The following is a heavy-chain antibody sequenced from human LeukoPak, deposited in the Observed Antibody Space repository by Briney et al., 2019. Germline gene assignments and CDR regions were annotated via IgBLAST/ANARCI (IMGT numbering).Heavy chain of an antibody. V-gene: IGHV3-53*01. Sequence: GGSLRLSCAASGFTVSSNYMSWVRQAPGKGLEWVSVIYSGGSTYYADSVKGRFTISRDNAKNSLYLQMNSLRAEDTAVYYCARAAGYYDSSGYHFRIDAFDIWGQGTMVTVSS. CDR3: ARAAGYYDSSGYHFRIDAFDI. CDR2: IYSGGST. J-gene: IGHJ3*02. CDR1: GFTVSSNY. D-gene: IGHD3-22*01.